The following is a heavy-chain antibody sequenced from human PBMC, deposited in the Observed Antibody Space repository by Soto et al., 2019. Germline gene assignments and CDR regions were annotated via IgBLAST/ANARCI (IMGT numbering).Heavy chain of an antibody. Sequence: SPTLSLACAITGDSVSSNIGGWSWVRQSPSRGLEWLGRTYYRSKWYYEYAVSVRGRITINPDTSKNQYSLQLNSVTPEDTAVYFCARGEQYSGRIFDDWGQGTLVTVSS. V-gene: IGHV6-1*01. CDR3: ARGEQYSGRIFDD. J-gene: IGHJ4*01. CDR2: TYYRSKWYY. CDR1: GDSVSSNIGG. D-gene: IGHD1-26*01.